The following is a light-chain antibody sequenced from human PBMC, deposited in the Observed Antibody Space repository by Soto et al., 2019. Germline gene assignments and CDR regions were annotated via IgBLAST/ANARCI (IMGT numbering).Light chain of an antibody. CDR1: SSNIGAGFD. CDR2: GNN. V-gene: IGLV1-40*01. CDR3: AARDDSLNGWV. Sequence: QSVLTQPPSVSGAPGQRVTISCTGSSSNIGAGFDVHWYHQIAGTAPKLLIYGNNQRPSGVPDRFSGSKSGTSASLAISGLQSEDEADYYCAARDDSLNGWVFGGGTKLTVL. J-gene: IGLJ3*02.